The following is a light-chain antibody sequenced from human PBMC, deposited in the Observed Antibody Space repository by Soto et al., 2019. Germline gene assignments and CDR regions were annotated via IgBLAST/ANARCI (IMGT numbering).Light chain of an antibody. CDR1: QGISSY. Sequence: AILMSHSLSSLSASQGDRVTITCRASQGISSYLAWYQQKPGKAPKLLIYAASTLQSGVPSRFSGSGSGTDFTLTISCLQSEDFATYYCQQYYSYPWTFGQGTKVDI. J-gene: IGKJ1*01. CDR2: AAS. V-gene: IGKV1-8*01. CDR3: QQYYSYPWT.